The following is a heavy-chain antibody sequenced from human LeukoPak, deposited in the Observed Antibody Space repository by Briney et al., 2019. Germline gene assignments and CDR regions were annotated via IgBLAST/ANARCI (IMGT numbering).Heavy chain of an antibody. D-gene: IGHD6-13*01. CDR2: INHDGNEK. Sequence: GSLRLSCAASGFTFSSYAMNWVRQPPGKGLEWVANINHDGNEKYYVDSVAGRFTVFRDNAKKSLFLQMNNLRAEDTAVYYCARSPAPGTCDYWGQGALVMVSS. V-gene: IGHV3-7*03. CDR3: ARSPAPGTCDY. CDR1: GFTFSSYA. J-gene: IGHJ4*02.